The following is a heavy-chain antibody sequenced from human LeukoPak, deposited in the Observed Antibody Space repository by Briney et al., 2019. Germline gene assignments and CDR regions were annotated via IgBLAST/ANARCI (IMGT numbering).Heavy chain of an antibody. J-gene: IGHJ4*02. CDR3: ATIKRGSIYGYFDF. D-gene: IGHD5-18*01. CDR2: LLDSVNT. CDR1: GGSISSHY. V-gene: IGHV4-59*11. Sequence: SETLSLTCTVSGGSISSHYWSWIRQPPGKGLEWIAYLLDSVNTKDNPSLSSRLTLSAATSKNQFFLRLSSVTAADTAIYYCATIKRGSIYGYFDFWGQGIKVTVSS.